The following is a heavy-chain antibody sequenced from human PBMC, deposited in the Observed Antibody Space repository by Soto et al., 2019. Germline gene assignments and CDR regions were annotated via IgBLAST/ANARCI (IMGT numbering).Heavy chain of an antibody. Sequence: GGSLRLSCAASGFTFSSYEMNWVRQAPGKGLEWVSYISSSGSTIYYADSVKGRFTISRDNAKNSLYLQMNSLRAEDTAVYYCARDDYYDSSGSFDYWGQGTLVTVSS. J-gene: IGHJ4*02. CDR2: ISSSGSTI. CDR3: ARDDYYDSSGSFDY. V-gene: IGHV3-48*03. D-gene: IGHD3-22*01. CDR1: GFTFSSYE.